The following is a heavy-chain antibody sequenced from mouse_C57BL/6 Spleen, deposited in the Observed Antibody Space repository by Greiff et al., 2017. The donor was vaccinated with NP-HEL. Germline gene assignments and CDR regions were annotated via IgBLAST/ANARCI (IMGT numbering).Heavy chain of an antibody. D-gene: IGHD2-4*01. Sequence: EVKLQESGPGLVKPSHSLSLTCSVTCYSITSGYYWNWIRQFPGNKLEWMGYISYDGSNNYNPSLKNRISITRDTSKNQFFLKLNSVTTEDTATYYCASDDSHFDYWGQGTTLTVSS. V-gene: IGHV3-6*01. CDR1: CYSITSGYY. CDR3: ASDDSHFDY. CDR2: ISYDGSN. J-gene: IGHJ2*01.